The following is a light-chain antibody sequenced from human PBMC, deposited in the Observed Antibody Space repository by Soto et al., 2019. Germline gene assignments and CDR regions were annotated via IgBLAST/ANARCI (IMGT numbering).Light chain of an antibody. CDR1: QSISNW. J-gene: IGKJ2*01. CDR2: KAS. Sequence: DIQMTQSPSTLSASVGDRVTITCRASQSISNWLAWYQQKPGKAPKLLIYKASSLESGVPSRFSGSGSGTQFTLTISSLQADDFSTYYCQQYNNYMYSCGQGTKLEIK. CDR3: QQYNNYMYS. V-gene: IGKV1-5*03.